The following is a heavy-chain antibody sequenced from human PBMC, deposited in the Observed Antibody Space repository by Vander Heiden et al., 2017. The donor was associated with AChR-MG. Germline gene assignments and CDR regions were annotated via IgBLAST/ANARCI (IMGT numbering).Heavy chain of an antibody. D-gene: IGHD3-3*01. CDR1: GSPSARYR. V-gene: IGHV3-48*02. CDR2: ISSSSSTI. CDR3: ARVEITYDDCWSVRDWFDS. J-gene: IGHJ5*01. Sequence: ELRLVELGGGWVQPGGSLHLPGAASGSPSARYRTDCVRQAPGKGLEWVSYISSSSSTIYYADSVKGRFTISRDNAKNSLYLQMNSLRDEDTAVYYCARVEITYDDCWSVRDWFDSWGQGTLVTVSS.